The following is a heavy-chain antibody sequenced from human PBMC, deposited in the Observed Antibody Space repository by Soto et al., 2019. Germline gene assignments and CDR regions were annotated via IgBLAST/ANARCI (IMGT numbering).Heavy chain of an antibody. CDR1: GYTFTSYD. D-gene: IGHD6-13*01. V-gene: IGHV1-8*01. CDR3: ARERSAAGTGWFDP. J-gene: IGHJ5*02. Sequence: QVQLVQSGAEVKKPGASVKVSCKASGYTFTSYDINWVRQATGQGLEWVGWMNPNSGNTGYAQKFQGRATMTRNTSISTAYMELSSLRSEDTAVYYCARERSAAGTGWFDPWGQGTLVTVSS. CDR2: MNPNSGNT.